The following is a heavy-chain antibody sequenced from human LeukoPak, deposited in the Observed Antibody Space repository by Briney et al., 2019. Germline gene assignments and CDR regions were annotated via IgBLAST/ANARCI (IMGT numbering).Heavy chain of an antibody. CDR3: AKEYYVLLVYALGGSFDY. CDR2: ICDDGNCK. CDR1: GFTFSSYG. V-gene: IGHV3-33*06. Sequence: PGGSLRLSCAASGFTFSSYGMHWVRQAPGKGLEWVAVICDDGNCKYYADSVKGRFTISRDNSKDTLSLQMNSLRAEDTAVYYCAKEYYVLLVYALGGSFDYWGRGTLVTVSS. D-gene: IGHD2-8*02. J-gene: IGHJ4*02.